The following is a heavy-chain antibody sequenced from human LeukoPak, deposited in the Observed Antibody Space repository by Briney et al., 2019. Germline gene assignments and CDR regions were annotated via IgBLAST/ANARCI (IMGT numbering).Heavy chain of an antibody. Sequence: ASVKVSCKASGYTSTSHYMHWVRQAPGQGLEWMGIINPSGGSTSYAQKFQGRVTMTRDMSTSTVYMELSSLRSEDTAVYYCARTGQLSVTTGEYFDYWGQGTLVTVSS. J-gene: IGHJ4*02. CDR2: INPSGGST. CDR3: ARTGQLSVTTGEYFDY. D-gene: IGHD4-17*01. V-gene: IGHV1-46*01. CDR1: GYTSTSHY.